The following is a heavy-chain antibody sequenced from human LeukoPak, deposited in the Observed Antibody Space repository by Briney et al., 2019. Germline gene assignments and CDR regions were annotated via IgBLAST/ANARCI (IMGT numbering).Heavy chain of an antibody. V-gene: IGHV4-38-2*01. CDR2: IYHSGST. D-gene: IGHD6-25*01. J-gene: IGHJ4*02. CDR1: GYSISSGYY. Sequence: PSETLSLTCAVSGYSISSGYYWGWIRQPPGKGLEWIGSIYHSGSTYYNPSLKSRVTISVDTSKNQFSLKLSSVTAADTAVYYCARAGSRASADYWGQGTLVTVSS. CDR3: ARAGSRASADY.